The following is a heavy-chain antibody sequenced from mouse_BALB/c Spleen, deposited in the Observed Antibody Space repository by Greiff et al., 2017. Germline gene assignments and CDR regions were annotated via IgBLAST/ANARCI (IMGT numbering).Heavy chain of an antibody. D-gene: IGHD1-1*01. CDR3: ARWGTTVPFAY. CDR1: GYTFTSYW. J-gene: IGHJ3*01. CDR2: IYPGDGDT. Sequence: VQLKESGAELARPGASVKLSCKASGYTFTSYWMQWVKQRPGQGLEWIGAIYPGDGDTRYTQKFKGKATLTADKSSSTAYMQLSSLASEDSAVYYCARWGTTVPFAYWGQGTLVTVSA. V-gene: IGHV1-87*01.